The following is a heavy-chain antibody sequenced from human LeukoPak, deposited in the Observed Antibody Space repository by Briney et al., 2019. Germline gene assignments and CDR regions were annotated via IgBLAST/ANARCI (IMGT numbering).Heavy chain of an antibody. J-gene: IGHJ4*02. CDR3: AREFRRWLQFWELCV. D-gene: IGHD5-24*01. CDR2: ISSSGSTI. V-gene: IGHV3-11*01. CDR1: GFTFSDYY. Sequence: AGGSLRLSCAASGFTFSDYYMSWIRQAPGKGLEWVSYISSSGSTIYYADSVKGRFTISRDNAKNSLYLQMNSLRAEDTAVYYCAREFRRWLQFWELCVGGQGTLVTVSS.